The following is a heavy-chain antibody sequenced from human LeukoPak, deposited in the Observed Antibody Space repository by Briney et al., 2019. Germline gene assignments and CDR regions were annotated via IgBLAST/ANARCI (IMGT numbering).Heavy chain of an antibody. CDR1: GFTCSSHW. V-gene: IGHV3-74*01. Sequence: GGSLRLSCAASGFTCSSHWMHWVRQAPGKGLVWVSRVNSDGSSTSYAASVEGRFTISRDNAKNTLYLQMNSLRDEDTAVYYCTRDSRSSGLTVDYWGQGTLITVSS. D-gene: IGHD6-19*01. CDR3: TRDSRSSGLTVDY. CDR2: VNSDGSST. J-gene: IGHJ4*02.